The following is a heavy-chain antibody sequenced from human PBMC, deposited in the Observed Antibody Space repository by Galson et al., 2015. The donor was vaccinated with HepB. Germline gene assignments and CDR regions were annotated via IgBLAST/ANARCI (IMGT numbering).Heavy chain of an antibody. J-gene: IGHJ6*02. CDR2: ISGSGGST. V-gene: IGHV3-23*01. CDR1: GFTFSSYA. D-gene: IGHD2-2*01. Sequence: SLRLSCAASGFTFSSYAMSWVRQAPGKGLEWVSSISGSGGSTYYADSVKGRFTISRDNSKNTLYLQMNSLRAEDTAVFYCAANYQLLWGDYYSMDVWGQGTTVTVSS. CDR3: AANYQLLWGDYYSMDV.